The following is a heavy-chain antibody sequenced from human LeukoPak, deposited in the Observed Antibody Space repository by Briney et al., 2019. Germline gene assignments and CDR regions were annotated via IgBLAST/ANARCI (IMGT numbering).Heavy chain of an antibody. J-gene: IGHJ5*02. CDR2: SNPNSGGT. CDR3: ARPYCSSTSCPEELFDP. Sequence: ASVKVSCKASGYTFTGYYMHWVRQAPGQGLEWMGWSNPNSGGTNYAQKFQGRVTMTRDTSISTAYMELSRLRSDDTAVYYCARPYCSSTSCPEELFDPWGQGTLVAVSS. V-gene: IGHV1-2*02. CDR1: GYTFTGYY. D-gene: IGHD2-2*01.